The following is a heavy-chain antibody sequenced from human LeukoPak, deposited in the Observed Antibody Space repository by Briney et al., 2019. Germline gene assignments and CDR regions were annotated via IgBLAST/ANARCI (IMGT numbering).Heavy chain of an antibody. CDR2: ISGSGGST. J-gene: IGHJ4*02. V-gene: IGHV3-23*01. CDR3: AKDWVVVPTFDY. Sequence: PGGSLRLSCAASGFTFSSYAMSWVRQAPGKGLEWVSAISGSGGSTYHADSVKGRFTISRDNSKNTLYLQMNSLRAEDTAVYYCAKDWVVVPTFDYWGQGTLVTVSS. CDR1: GFTFSSYA. D-gene: IGHD2-21*01.